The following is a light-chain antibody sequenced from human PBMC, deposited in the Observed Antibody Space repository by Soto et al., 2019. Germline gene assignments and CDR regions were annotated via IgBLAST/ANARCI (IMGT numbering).Light chain of an antibody. CDR1: SGYSNYK. CDR2: VGTGGLVG. V-gene: IGLV9-49*01. J-gene: IGLJ2*01. CDR3: GADHGSGSNFVVV. Sequence: QSVLTQPPSASASLGASVTLTCTLSSGYSNYKVDWYQQRPGKGPRFVMRVGTGGLVGSKGDGIPDRFSVLGSGLNRDLTIKNIQEEDESDYHCGADHGSGSNFVVVFGGGTKVTVL.